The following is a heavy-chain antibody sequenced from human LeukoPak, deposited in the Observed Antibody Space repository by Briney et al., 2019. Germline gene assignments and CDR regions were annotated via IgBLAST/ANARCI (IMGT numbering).Heavy chain of an antibody. CDR1: GYTLTELS. Sequence: GASVKVSCTVSGYTLTELSMHWVRQAPGKGLEWMGGFDPEDGETIYAQKFQGRVTMTEDTSTDTAYMELSSLRSEDTTVYYCATDSITMVRGVYFDYWGQGTPVTVSS. V-gene: IGHV1-24*01. CDR3: ATDSITMVRGVYFDY. J-gene: IGHJ4*02. D-gene: IGHD3-10*01. CDR2: FDPEDGET.